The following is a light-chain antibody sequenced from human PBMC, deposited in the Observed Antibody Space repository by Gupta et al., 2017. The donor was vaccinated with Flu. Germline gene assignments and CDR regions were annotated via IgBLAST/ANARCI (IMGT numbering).Light chain of an antibody. CDR3: RQNYFFPQT. Sequence: PSSVSAAVGDRVTSTCRASRDIKNDVGWYQQKPGKAPQLLICGASRLQSGVPSRFSGSGAGADFTLTINSLQPEDFATYYCRQNYFFPQTFGQGT. CDR2: GAS. J-gene: IGKJ1*01. V-gene: IGKV1-6*02. CDR1: RDIKND.